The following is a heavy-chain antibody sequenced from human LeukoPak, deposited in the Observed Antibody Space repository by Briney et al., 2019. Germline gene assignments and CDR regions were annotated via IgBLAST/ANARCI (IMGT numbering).Heavy chain of an antibody. CDR3: ARIVINYGSGSLQFDY. CDR1: GFTFSSYG. D-gene: IGHD3-10*01. V-gene: IGHV3-23*01. Sequence: TGGSLRLSCAASGFTFSSYGMHWVRQAPGKGLEWVSGISGSGISTYYADSVKGRFTISRDNSKNTLYLQMNSLRAEDTAVYYCARIVINYGSGSLQFDYWGQGTLVTVSS. CDR2: ISGSGIST. J-gene: IGHJ4*02.